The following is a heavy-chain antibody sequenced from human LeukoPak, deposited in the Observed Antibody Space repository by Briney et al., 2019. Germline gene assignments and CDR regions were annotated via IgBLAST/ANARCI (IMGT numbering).Heavy chain of an antibody. CDR1: GYSFTSYW. D-gene: IGHD3-10*01. CDR2: VYPGDSEA. J-gene: IGHJ4*02. V-gene: IGHV5-51*01. CDR3: ARDLSGSYMSDY. Sequence: GESLKISCKGSGYSFTSYWIGWVRQMPGKGLEWMGIVYPGDSEARYSPSFQGQVTISGDKSISTVYLQWSSLKASDTAMYYCARDLSGSYMSDYWGQGTLVTVSS.